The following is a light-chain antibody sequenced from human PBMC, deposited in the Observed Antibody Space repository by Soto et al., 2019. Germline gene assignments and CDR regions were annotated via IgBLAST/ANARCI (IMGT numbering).Light chain of an antibody. Sequence: DIQMTQSPSAMSASVGDRVAITCRASQGISNYLAWYQPKPGKVPTRLIYDASSLHSGVPSRFSGSGSGTEFTLTISSLQPEDFATYYCLQHKSYPIPFGQGTRLEI. CDR2: DAS. V-gene: IGKV1-17*03. CDR3: LQHKSYPIP. J-gene: IGKJ5*01. CDR1: QGISNY.